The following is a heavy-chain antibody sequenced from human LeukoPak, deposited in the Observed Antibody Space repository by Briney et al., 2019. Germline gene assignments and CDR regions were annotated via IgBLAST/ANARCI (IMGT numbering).Heavy chain of an antibody. Sequence: GGSLKISCKGSGYSFTSYWIGWVRQMPGKGQEWMGIIYPGDSDTRYSPSFQGQVTISADKSISTAYLQWSSLKASDTAMYYCARRPSIVGAPIQHWGQGTLVTVSS. CDR3: ARRPSIVGAPIQH. V-gene: IGHV5-51*01. CDR2: IYPGDSDT. CDR1: GYSFTSYW. D-gene: IGHD1-26*01. J-gene: IGHJ1*01.